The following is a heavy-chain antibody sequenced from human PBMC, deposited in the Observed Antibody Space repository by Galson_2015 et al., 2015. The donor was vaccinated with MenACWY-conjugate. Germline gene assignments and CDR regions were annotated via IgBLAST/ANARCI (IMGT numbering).Heavy chain of an antibody. J-gene: IGHJ4*02. CDR3: ARDAGALNC. D-gene: IGHD1-26*01. CDR2: IYYRSKWYN. Sequence: CAISGDSVSRDIIAWNWIRQSPSRGLEWLGRIYYRSKWYNEYAESVRGRITIYPDTSKNQFSLQLSSVTPEDTAVYYCARDAGALNCWGQGTLVTVSS. V-gene: IGHV6-1*01. CDR1: GDSVSRDIIA.